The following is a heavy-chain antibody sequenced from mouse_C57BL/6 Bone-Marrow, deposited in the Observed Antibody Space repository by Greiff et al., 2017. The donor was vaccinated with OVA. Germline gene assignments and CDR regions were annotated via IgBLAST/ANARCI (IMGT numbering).Heavy chain of an antibody. CDR3: TTEGERDFDY. V-gene: IGHV1-85*01. J-gene: IGHJ2*01. Sequence: VQLQQSGPELVKPGASVKLSCKASGYTFTSYDINWVKQRPGQGLEWIGWIYPRDGSTKYNEKFKGKATLTVDTSSSTAYMELHSLTSEDTAVYYCTTEGERDFDYWAQGTTLTVSS. D-gene: IGHD1-1*01. CDR2: IYPRDGST. CDR1: GYTFTSYD.